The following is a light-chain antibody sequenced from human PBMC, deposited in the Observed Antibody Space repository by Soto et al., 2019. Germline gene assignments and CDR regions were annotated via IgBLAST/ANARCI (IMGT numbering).Light chain of an antibody. CDR1: QDISRW. Sequence: DIQMTQSPSSVSASGGDSVTITCRASQDISRWLVWYQQKPGKAPKLLFSAASGLQSGVPSRFSGRGSGTDFTLTISSLQPEDFATYYCQQASNLTPLTFGGGTKVEIK. CDR2: AAS. J-gene: IGKJ4*01. CDR3: QQASNLTPLT. V-gene: IGKV1-12*01.